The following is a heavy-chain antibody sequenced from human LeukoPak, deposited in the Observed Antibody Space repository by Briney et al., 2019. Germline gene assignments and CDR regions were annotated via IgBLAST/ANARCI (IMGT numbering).Heavy chain of an antibody. V-gene: IGHV3-7*01. J-gene: IGHJ4*02. CDR1: GFTFSNYW. Sequence: PGGSLRLSCVVSGFTFSNYWMSWVRQAPGKGLEWVANIKKDGSDKYYVDSVKGRFTISRDNTKSSLFLQMNSLRAEDTAVYYRARVPSDYWGQGTLVTVSS. CDR2: IKKDGSDK. CDR3: ARVPSDY.